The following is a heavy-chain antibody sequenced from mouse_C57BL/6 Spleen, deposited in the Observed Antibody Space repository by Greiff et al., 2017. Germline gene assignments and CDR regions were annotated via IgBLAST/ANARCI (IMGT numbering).Heavy chain of an antibody. CDR2: IDPNSGGT. CDR1: GYTFTSYW. D-gene: IGHD2-1*01. V-gene: IGHV1-72*01. J-gene: IGHJ2*01. Sequence: QVQLQQPGAELVKPGASVKLSCKASGYTFTSYWMHWVKQRPGRGLEWIGRIDPNSGGTKYNEKFKSKATLTVDKPSSTAYMQLSSLTSEDSAVYYCALRGRSYYGNYEEGYFGYWGQGTTLTVSS. CDR3: ALRGRSYYGNYEEGYFGY.